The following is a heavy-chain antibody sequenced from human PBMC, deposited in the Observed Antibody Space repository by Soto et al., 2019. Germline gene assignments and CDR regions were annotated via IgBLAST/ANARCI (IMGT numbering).Heavy chain of an antibody. Sequence: SETLSLTCTVSGGSISSYYWSWIRQPPGXGLEWIGYIYYSGSTNYNPSLKSRVTISVDTSKNQFSLKLSSVTAADTAVYYCARSYRRYCSGGSCYSYYYYYMDVWGKGTTVTVS. V-gene: IGHV4-59*01. CDR1: GGSISSYY. D-gene: IGHD2-15*01. CDR3: ARSYRRYCSGGSCYSYYYYYMDV. J-gene: IGHJ6*03. CDR2: IYYSGST.